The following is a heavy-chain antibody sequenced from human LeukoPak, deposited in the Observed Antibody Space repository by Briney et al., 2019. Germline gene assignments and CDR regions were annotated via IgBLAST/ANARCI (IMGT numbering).Heavy chain of an antibody. CDR1: GFTFDDYG. V-gene: IGHV3-20*04. CDR2: INWNGGST. Sequence: GGSLRLSCAASGFTFDDYGMSWVRHAPGKGLEWVSGINWNGGSTVYADSVKGRFTISRDNAKNSLYLQMNSLRAEDTALYYCARDNPYYYDSSGSFDYWGQGTLVTVSS. J-gene: IGHJ4*02. CDR3: ARDNPYYYDSSGSFDY. D-gene: IGHD3-22*01.